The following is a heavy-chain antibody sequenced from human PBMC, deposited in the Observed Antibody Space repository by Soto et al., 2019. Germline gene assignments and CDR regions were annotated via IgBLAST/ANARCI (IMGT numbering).Heavy chain of an antibody. J-gene: IGHJ5*02. CDR1: GYTFSSYG. CDR2: ISTFNGNT. V-gene: IGHV1-18*01. D-gene: IGHD6-13*01. Sequence: QVQLVQSGAEVKKPGASVKVSCKASGYTFSSYGITWVRQAPGQGLEWMGWISTFNGNTNYVQKLRGRVTMTTDTSTSTAYMELRSLRSDDTAVYYCARVRTYSSSWFNWFDPWGQGTLVTVSS. CDR3: ARVRTYSSSWFNWFDP.